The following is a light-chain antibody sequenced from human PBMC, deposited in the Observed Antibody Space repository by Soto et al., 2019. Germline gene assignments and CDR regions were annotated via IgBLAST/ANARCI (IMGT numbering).Light chain of an antibody. V-gene: IGLV2-14*01. CDR3: SSYKSSSTLDLV. CDR1: SSDVGGYNY. J-gene: IGLJ2*01. CDR2: EVS. Sequence: QSALTQPASVSGSPGQSITISCTGTSSDVGGYNYVSWYQQHPGKAPKLMIYEVSNRPSGVSNRFSGSKSGNTASLTISGLQAEDEADYYCSSYKSSSTLDLVFGGGTKLTVL.